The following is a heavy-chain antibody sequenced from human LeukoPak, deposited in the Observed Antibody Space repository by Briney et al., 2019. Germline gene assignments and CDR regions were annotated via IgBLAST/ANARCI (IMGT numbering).Heavy chain of an antibody. J-gene: IGHJ4*02. Sequence: GGSLRLSCAASGFTFSSYSMNWVRQAPGKGLEWVSYISSSGSTIYYADSVKGRFTISRDNAKNSLYLQMNSLRAEDTAVYYCARAPSYDILTGYYREDYWGQGTLVTVSS. CDR3: ARAPSYDILTGYYREDY. CDR2: ISSSGSTI. CDR1: GFTFSSYS. V-gene: IGHV3-48*04. D-gene: IGHD3-9*01.